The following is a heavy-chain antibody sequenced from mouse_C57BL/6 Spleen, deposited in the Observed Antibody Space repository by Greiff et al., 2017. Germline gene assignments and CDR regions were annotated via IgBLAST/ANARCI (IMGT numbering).Heavy chain of an antibody. D-gene: IGHD1-1*01. Sequence: VQLQQPGAELVMPGASVKLSCKASGYTFTSYWMHWVKQRPGQGLEWIGEIDPSDSHTNYNQKFKGKSTLTVDKSSSTAYMQLSSLTSEDSAVYYCARSWYYGSSYGYFDYWGQGTTLTVSS. CDR3: ARSWYYGSSYGYFDY. CDR2: IDPSDSHT. CDR1: GYTFTSYW. J-gene: IGHJ2*01. V-gene: IGHV1-69*01.